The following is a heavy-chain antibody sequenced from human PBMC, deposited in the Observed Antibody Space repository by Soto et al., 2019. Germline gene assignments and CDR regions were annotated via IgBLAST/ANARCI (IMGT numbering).Heavy chain of an antibody. V-gene: IGHV3-30*18. CDR3: AKDLRDGYWYFDL. CDR2: ISYDGSNK. J-gene: IGHJ2*01. CDR1: GFTFSSCG. Sequence: QVQLVESGGGVVQPGRSLRLSCAASGFTFSSCGMHWVRQAPGKGLEWVAVISYDGSNKYYVDSVKGRFTISRDNSKNTLYLQMNSLRAEDTAVYYCAKDLRDGYWYFDLWGRGTLVTVSS.